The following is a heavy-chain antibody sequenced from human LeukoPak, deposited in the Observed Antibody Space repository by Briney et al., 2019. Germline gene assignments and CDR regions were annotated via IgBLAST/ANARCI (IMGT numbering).Heavy chain of an antibody. Sequence: GGSLRLSCAASGFSLSTYAMSWVRQAPGKGPEWVSAISGAGGRTYYADSVKGRFTISRDNSKNTLYLQMNSLRAEDTAVYYCAKEPLPEYCTNGVCYIQGPASWFDPWGQGTLVTVSS. D-gene: IGHD2-8*01. V-gene: IGHV3-23*01. CDR3: AKEPLPEYCTNGVCYIQGPASWFDP. CDR2: ISGAGGRT. CDR1: GFSLSTYA. J-gene: IGHJ5*02.